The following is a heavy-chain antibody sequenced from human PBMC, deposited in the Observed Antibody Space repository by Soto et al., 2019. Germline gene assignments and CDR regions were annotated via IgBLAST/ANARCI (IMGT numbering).Heavy chain of an antibody. V-gene: IGHV1-2*04. J-gene: IGHJ6*02. CDR2: INPNSGGT. CDR3: ARGYCSGGSCYYYYYYGMDV. D-gene: IGHD2-15*01. CDR1: GYTFTGYY. Sequence: ASVKVSCKASGYTFTGYYMHWVRQAPGQGLEWMRWINPNSGGTNYAQKFQGWVTMTRDTSISTAYMELSRLRSDDTAVYYCARGYCSGGSCYYYYYYGMDVWGQGTTVTVSS.